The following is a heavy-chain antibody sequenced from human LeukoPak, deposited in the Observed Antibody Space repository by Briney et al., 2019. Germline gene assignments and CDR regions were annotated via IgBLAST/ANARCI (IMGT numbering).Heavy chain of an antibody. J-gene: IGHJ4*02. D-gene: IGHD4-11*01. V-gene: IGHV4-38-2*01. CDR3: ARPPDYSSYGAAFTY. CDR1: GYSISSGYF. CDR2: IYHSGTT. Sequence: SETLSLTCAVSGYSISSGYFWGWIRQPPGKGLEWIGSIYHSGTTYYDPSLKSRVTISVDTSKNQFSLRLSSVTAADTAVYYCARPPDYSSYGAAFTYWGQGTLVTVSS.